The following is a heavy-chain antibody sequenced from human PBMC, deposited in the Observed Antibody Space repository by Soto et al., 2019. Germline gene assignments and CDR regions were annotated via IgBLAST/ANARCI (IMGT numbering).Heavy chain of an antibody. CDR3: ARGQYSSGSILYFDY. CDR1: GFTFSSYW. J-gene: IGHJ4*02. Sequence: SGGSLRLSCAASGFTFSSYWMSWVRQAPGKGLEWVANIKQDGSEKYYVDSVKGRFTISRDNAKNSLYLQMNSLRAEDTAVYYCARGQYSSGSILYFDYWGQGTLVTVSS. D-gene: IGHD6-19*01. V-gene: IGHV3-7*01. CDR2: IKQDGSEK.